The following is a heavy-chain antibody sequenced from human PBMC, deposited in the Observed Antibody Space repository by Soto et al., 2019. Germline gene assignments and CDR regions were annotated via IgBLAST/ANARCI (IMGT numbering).Heavy chain of an antibody. CDR1: GGSISSGDYY. CDR3: ARNQYYYDSSGYQLYYFDY. CDR2: IYYSGST. J-gene: IGHJ4*02. V-gene: IGHV4-30-4*01. Sequence: SETLSLTCTVSGGSISSGDYYWSWIRQPPGKGLEWIGYIYYSGSTYYNPSLKSRVTISVDTSKNQFSLKLSSVTAADTAVYYCARNQYYYDSSGYQLYYFDYWGQGTLVTVS. D-gene: IGHD3-22*01.